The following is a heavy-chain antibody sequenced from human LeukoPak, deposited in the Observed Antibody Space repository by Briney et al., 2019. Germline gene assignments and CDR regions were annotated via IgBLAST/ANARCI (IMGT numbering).Heavy chain of an antibody. V-gene: IGHV1-2*02. D-gene: IGHD2-2*01. CDR3: ARSSSSYSPFDY. CDR1: GGTFTAYY. Sequence: ASVKVSCKASGGTFTAYYIHWVRQAPGQGLEWMGWINPNSGGTNYAQKFQGRVTMTRGTSISTAYMELSRLRSDDTAVYFCARSSSSYSPFDYWGQGTLVTVSS. CDR2: INPNSGGT. J-gene: IGHJ4*02.